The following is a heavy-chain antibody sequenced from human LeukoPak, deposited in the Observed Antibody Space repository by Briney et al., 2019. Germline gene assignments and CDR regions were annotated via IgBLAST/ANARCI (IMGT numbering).Heavy chain of an antibody. CDR3: AKEGWDKSYWYGRIDY. CDR2: ISNDGNKK. V-gene: IGHV3-30*18. CDR1: GFTFSSYG. Sequence: GGSLRLSCAASGFTFSSYGMHWVRQAPGKGLEWVAAISNDGNKKYYADSVKGRFTISRDNPKNTLFLQMNSLRAEDTAVYYCAKEGWDKSYWYGRIDYWGQGTLVTVSS. J-gene: IGHJ4*02. D-gene: IGHD2-8*02.